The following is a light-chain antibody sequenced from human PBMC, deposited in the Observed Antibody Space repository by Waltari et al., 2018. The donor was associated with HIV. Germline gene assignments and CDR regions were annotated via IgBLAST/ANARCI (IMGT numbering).Light chain of an antibody. V-gene: IGLV1-44*01. Sequence: QSVLTQPPSASGTFGQRVAISCSGSSSNIGDNTVHCYQQVPGAAPKLLIYNDDQRPSGVPDRYSGSKSGTSASLAINGLQSEDEGTYYCSTWQDGLNGVLFGGGTELAVL. CDR2: NDD. CDR1: SSNIGDNT. J-gene: IGLJ2*01. CDR3: STWQDGLNGVL.